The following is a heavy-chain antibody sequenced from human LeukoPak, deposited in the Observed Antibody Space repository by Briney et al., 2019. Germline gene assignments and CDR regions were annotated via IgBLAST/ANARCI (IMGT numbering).Heavy chain of an antibody. D-gene: IGHD6-13*01. CDR2: ISYDGSNK. Sequence: GRSLRLSCAASGFTFSSYAMHWVRQAPGKGLEWVAVISYDGSNKYYADSVKGRFTISRDNSKNTLYLQMNSLRAEDTAVYYCARDWGSSRWGGYLGYWRQGTLVTVSS. CDR3: ARDWGSSRWGGYLGY. V-gene: IGHV3-30-3*01. J-gene: IGHJ4*02. CDR1: GFTFSSYA.